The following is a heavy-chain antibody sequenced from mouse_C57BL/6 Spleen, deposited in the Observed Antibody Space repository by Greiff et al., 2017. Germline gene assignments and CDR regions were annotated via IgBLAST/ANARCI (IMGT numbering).Heavy chain of an antibody. CDR1: GFTFSDYY. Sequence: EVQVVESGGGLVQPGGSLKLSCAASGFTFSDYYMYWVRQTPEKRLEWVAYISNGGGSTYYPDTVKGRFTISRDNAKNTLYLQMSRLKSEDTAMYYCARQDDGYYGGFAYWGQGTLVTVSA. J-gene: IGHJ3*01. V-gene: IGHV5-12*01. CDR3: ARQDDGYYGGFAY. D-gene: IGHD2-3*01. CDR2: ISNGGGST.